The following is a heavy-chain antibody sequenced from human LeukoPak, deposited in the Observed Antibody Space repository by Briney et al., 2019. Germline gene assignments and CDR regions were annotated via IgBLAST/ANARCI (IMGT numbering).Heavy chain of an antibody. Sequence: GGSLRPSCAASGFTFSDYYMSWIRQAPGKGLEWLSYINPTSGYTPYADSVRGRFTISRDNAKNSLYLQMNSLRAEDTAVYYCARHGQEGHLYGSGSYNAFDIWGQGTMVTVSS. J-gene: IGHJ3*02. D-gene: IGHD3-10*01. CDR3: ARHGQEGHLYGSGSYNAFDI. V-gene: IGHV3-11*03. CDR2: INPTSGYT. CDR1: GFTFSDYY.